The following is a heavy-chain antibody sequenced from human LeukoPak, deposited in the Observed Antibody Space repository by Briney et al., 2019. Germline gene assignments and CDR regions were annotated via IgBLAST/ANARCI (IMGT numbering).Heavy chain of an antibody. V-gene: IGHV3-7*01. CDR2: IKQDGSEK. Sequence: GGSLRLSCAASGFTFSSYWMSWVRQAPGKGLEWVANIKQDGSEKYYVDSVKGRFTISRDNAKNSLYLQMNSLRAEDTAVYYCAREGFDWNSRAFDPWGQGTWSPSPQ. CDR1: GFTFSSYW. J-gene: IGHJ5*02. CDR3: AREGFDWNSRAFDP. D-gene: IGHD1-7*01.